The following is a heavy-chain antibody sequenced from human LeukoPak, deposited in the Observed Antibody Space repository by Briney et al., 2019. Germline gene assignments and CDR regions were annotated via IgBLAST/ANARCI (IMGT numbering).Heavy chain of an antibody. Sequence: PGGSLRPSCAASGLTFSSHWMHWVRQAPGKGLVWVSRITNDGSSTTYADSVKGRFTISRDNAKNMLYLQVNSLRAEDTAVYYCATQQGGNSAYWGQGTLVTVSS. CDR1: GLTFSSHW. CDR2: ITNDGSST. J-gene: IGHJ4*02. V-gene: IGHV3-74*01. CDR3: ATQQGGNSAY. D-gene: IGHD1-7*01.